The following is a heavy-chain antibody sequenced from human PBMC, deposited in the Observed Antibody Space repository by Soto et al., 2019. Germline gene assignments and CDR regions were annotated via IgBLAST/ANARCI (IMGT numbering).Heavy chain of an antibody. CDR1: GFTVATTG. CDR2: ISHSGTSK. V-gene: IGHV3-30*18. Sequence: QVQLVESGGGVVQPGESLQVACAASGFTVATTGMHWVRQAPGKGLEWVAMISHSGTSKVYIDSVQGRFTISRDNARNNLYLQMSSLRPEDTAIYYCAKVWGSSGWFNWFNPWGQGVLVNVSS. J-gene: IGHJ5*02. D-gene: IGHD6-19*01. CDR3: AKVWGSSGWFNWFNP.